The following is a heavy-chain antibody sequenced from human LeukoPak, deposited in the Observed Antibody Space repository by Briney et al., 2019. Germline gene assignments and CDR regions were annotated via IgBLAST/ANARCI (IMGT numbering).Heavy chain of an antibody. J-gene: IGHJ4*02. CDR3: ASPFDGSGYYFDY. Sequence: KPSETLSPTCTVSGGSISSSSYYWGWIRQPPGKGLEWIGSIYYSGSTYYNPSLKSRVTISVDTSKNQFSLKLSSVTAADTAVYYCASPFDGSGYYFDYWGQGTLVTVSS. V-gene: IGHV4-39*01. D-gene: IGHD3-22*01. CDR2: IYYSGST. CDR1: GGSISSSSYY.